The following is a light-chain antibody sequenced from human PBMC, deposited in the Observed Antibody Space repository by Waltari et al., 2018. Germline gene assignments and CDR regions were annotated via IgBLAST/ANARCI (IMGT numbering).Light chain of an antibody. V-gene: IGKV1-5*03. CDR3: QQYNSYPGT. CDR1: QSISNW. Sequence: DIQMTQSPSTLSASVGDRVTITCRASQSISNWLAWYQQKPGKAPNLVIYKASSLEGGVTSRFSGSGSGTEFTLTISSLQPDDFANYYCQQYNSYPGTFGQGTKVEIK. CDR2: KAS. J-gene: IGKJ1*01.